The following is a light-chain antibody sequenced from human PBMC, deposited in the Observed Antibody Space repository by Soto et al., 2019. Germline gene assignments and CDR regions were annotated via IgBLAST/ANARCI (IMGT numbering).Light chain of an antibody. CDR3: SSYAGSRARVV. Sequence: QSVLTQPASVSGSPGQSITISCTRSSTDFEDYNLVSWYQHYPDKAPKLIIYEGTKRPSEISDRFSGSESDTTASLIISGLQPEDEADYYCSSYAGSRARVVFGGGTKLTVL. V-gene: IGLV2-23*01. CDR1: STDFEDYNL. CDR2: EGT. J-gene: IGLJ2*01.